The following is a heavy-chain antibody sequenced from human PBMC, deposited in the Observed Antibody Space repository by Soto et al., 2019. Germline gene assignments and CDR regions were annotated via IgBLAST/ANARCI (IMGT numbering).Heavy chain of an antibody. CDR3: AREGERGMDV. V-gene: IGHV4-34*01. CDR2: INHSGST. Sequence: SETLSLTCAVYGGSFSGYYWSWIRQPPGKGLEWIGEINHSGSTNYNPSLKSRVTISVDTSKNQFSLNLSSVTAADTAVYYCAREGERGMDVWGQGTTVTVSS. D-gene: IGHD3-10*01. CDR1: GGSFSGYY. J-gene: IGHJ6*02.